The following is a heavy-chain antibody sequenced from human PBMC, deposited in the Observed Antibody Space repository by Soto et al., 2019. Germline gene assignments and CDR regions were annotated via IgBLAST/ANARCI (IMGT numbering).Heavy chain of an antibody. D-gene: IGHD3-10*01. CDR2: AHDSGYA. CDR1: GGSLSTYY. J-gene: IGHJ5*02. Sequence: SETLSLTCTVSGGSLSTYYWTWIRQPPGKGLEWIGYAHDSGYANYRPSLKSRVTISLDTSKNQISLNLNSVTAADTAVYYCARAPPRGGWYAPWGQGILVTVSS. CDR3: ARAPPRGGWYAP. V-gene: IGHV4-59*12.